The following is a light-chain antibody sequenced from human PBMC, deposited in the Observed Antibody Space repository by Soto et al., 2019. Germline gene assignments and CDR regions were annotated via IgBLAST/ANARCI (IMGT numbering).Light chain of an antibody. CDR2: GAS. J-gene: IGKJ5*01. V-gene: IGKV3-20*01. CDR1: QSISSSF. Sequence: EMLLTKSPGRLALSPGERASLSCGASQSISSSFLAWYQQKPGQAPRLLIYGASSRATGIPDRFSGTGSETDFTLTISRLEPEDFAVYYCQQYDNSPITFGQGTRLEI. CDR3: QQYDNSPIT.